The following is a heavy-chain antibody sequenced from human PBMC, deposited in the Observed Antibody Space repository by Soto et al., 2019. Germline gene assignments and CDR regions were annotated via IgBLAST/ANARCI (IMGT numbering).Heavy chain of an antibody. D-gene: IGHD5-12*01. J-gene: IGHJ3*02. CDR2: IYYSGST. V-gene: IGHV4-31*03. CDR3: ARVIDIVGTGGNAFDI. Sequence: QVQLQESGPGLVKPSQTLSLTCTVSGGSISSGGYYWSWIRQHPGKGLEWIGYIYYSGSTYYNPSLQRRVTIAVEPSNNQFSLKLSSVTAAATAVYYCARVIDIVGTGGNAFDIWDEGTMVAVSS. CDR1: GGSISSGGYY.